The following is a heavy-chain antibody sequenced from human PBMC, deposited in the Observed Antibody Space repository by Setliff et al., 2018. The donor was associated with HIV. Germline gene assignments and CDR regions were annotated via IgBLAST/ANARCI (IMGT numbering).Heavy chain of an antibody. J-gene: IGHJ4*02. CDR3: AKEHPTGWPNLDH. D-gene: IGHD6-19*01. CDR2: ITGSGRTI. CDR1: GFMFNSYE. Sequence: SLRLSCAASGFMFNSYEMHWVRQAPGKGLEWVAYITGSGRTIYYADSVKGRFTISRDNAKNSLYLQMNGLRTEDTALYYCAKEHPTGWPNLDHWGQGTLVTVSS. V-gene: IGHV3-48*03.